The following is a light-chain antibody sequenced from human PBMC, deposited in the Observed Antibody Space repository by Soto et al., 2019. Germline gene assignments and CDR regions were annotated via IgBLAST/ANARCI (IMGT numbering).Light chain of an antibody. J-gene: IGLJ1*01. CDR3: SSYTSSSAEV. CDR2: DVG. Sequence: QXXLTQPASVSGSPGQSITISCTGTSSNIGGYNYVSWYQQHPGKAPKLMIYDVGSRPSGVSNRFSGSKSANTASLTISGFQAEDEADYYCSSYTSSSAEVFGTGTKVTVL. V-gene: IGLV2-14*03. CDR1: SSNIGGYNY.